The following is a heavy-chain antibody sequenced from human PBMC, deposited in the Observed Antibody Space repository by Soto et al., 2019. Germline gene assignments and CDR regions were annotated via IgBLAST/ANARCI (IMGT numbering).Heavy chain of an antibody. Sequence: GESLKISCKASGYSFTTYWIGWVRQMPGKGLEWMGIINPGDSDTKYSPSFQGQVTISADKSITTAYLQWSSLKASDTAMYYCARHSRNYYGMDVWGQGTTVTVSS. V-gene: IGHV5-51*01. J-gene: IGHJ6*02. CDR2: INPGDSDT. CDR1: GYSFTTYW. CDR3: ARHSRNYYGMDV.